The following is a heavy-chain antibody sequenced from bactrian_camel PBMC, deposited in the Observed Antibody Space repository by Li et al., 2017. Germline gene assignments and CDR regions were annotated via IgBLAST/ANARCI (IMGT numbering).Heavy chain of an antibody. Sequence: VESGGGSVQAGGSLRLSCASSGSIYGTLCMGWVRQAPGKEREGVATITTGTGNTIYADSVKGRFTISKDNSANTLYLQMNNLQPEDTATYYCAEGRGSRGEHCYSLNYWGQGTQVTVS. J-gene: IGHJ4*01. V-gene: IGHV3S1*01. D-gene: IGHD6*01. CDR1: GSIYGTLC. CDR2: ITTGTGNT. CDR3: AEGRGSRGEHCYSLNY.